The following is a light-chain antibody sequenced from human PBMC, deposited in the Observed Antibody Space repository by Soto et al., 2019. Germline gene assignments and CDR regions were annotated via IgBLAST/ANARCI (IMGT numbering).Light chain of an antibody. CDR1: QSVGSY. CDR2: ETS. Sequence: EIVMTQSPATLSVSPGDRVALSCWASQSVGSYLAWYQQKPGQPPRLLIYETSTRATGIPARFSGSGSGTEFALTISGLQSEDFAIYYGQRSNKWPLPFGQGTKLEIK. J-gene: IGKJ2*01. CDR3: QRSNKWPLP. V-gene: IGKV3-15*01.